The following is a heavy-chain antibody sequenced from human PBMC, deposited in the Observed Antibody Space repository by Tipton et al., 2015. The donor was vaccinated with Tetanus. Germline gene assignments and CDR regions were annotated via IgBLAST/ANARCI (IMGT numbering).Heavy chain of an antibody. CDR2: IYPADSNT. CDR1: GYNFTIYY. Sequence: QSGPEVKKPGESLQISCKGSGYNFTIYYIAWVRQMPGKGLEWMGIIYPADSNTIYSPSFQGQVAISADRSTSTAYLQWNSLQASDTATYYCARRRTTTALANFFDSWGQGTQVTVSS. V-gene: IGHV5-51*01. J-gene: IGHJ4*02. CDR3: ARRRTTTALANFFDS. D-gene: IGHD1-1*01.